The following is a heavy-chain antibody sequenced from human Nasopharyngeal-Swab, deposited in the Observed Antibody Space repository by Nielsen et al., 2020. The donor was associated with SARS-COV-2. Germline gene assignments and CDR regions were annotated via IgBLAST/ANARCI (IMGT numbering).Heavy chain of an antibody. Sequence: AGSLTLSCAASGFTFSSYAMHWVRQAPGKGLEWVAVILYDGSNKYYADSVKGRFTISRDNSKNTLYLQMNSLRAEDTAVYYCARDSSGYYRSWGQGTLVTVSS. J-gene: IGHJ5*02. CDR1: GFTFSSYA. V-gene: IGHV3-30-3*01. CDR2: ILYDGSNK. CDR3: ARDSSGYYRS. D-gene: IGHD3-22*01.